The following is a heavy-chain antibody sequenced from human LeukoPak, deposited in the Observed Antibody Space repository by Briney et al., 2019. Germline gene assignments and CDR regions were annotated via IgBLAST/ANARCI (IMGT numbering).Heavy chain of an antibody. Sequence: SETLSLTCAVYGGSFSGYYWSWIRQPPGKGLEWIGEINHSGSTNYNPSLKSRVTISVDTSKNQFSLKLSSVTAADTAVYYCARDPSSIVVVPAAIGTRPFDYWGQGTLVTVSS. CDR1: GGSFSGYY. D-gene: IGHD2-2*02. J-gene: IGHJ4*02. V-gene: IGHV4-34*01. CDR3: ARDPSSIVVVPAAIGTRPFDY. CDR2: INHSGST.